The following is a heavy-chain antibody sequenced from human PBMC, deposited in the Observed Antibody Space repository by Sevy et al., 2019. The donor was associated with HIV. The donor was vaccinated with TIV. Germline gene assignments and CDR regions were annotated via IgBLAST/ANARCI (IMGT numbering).Heavy chain of an antibody. D-gene: IGHD2-2*01. J-gene: IGHJ5*02. CDR2: ISSSSSTI. CDR3: AREAVVPAAMGSWFDP. Sequence: GGSLRLSCAASGFTFSSYSMNWVRQAPGKGLEWVSYISSSSSTIYCADSVKGRFTISRDNAKNSLYLQMNSLRAEDTAVYYCAREAVVPAAMGSWFDPWGQGTLVTVSS. V-gene: IGHV3-48*01. CDR1: GFTFSSYS.